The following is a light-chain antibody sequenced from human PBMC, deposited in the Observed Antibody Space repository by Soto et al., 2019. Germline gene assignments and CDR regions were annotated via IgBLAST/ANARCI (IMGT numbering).Light chain of an antibody. CDR2: DTS. V-gene: IGKV3-11*01. CDR3: LQRSTWPPALT. CDR1: QSVSSY. J-gene: IGKJ4*01. Sequence: ELVLTQSPATLSLSPGERATLSCRASQSVSSYLAWYQQKPGQAPRLLIYDTSNRATGIPARFSGSGSGTDFTLTIRSLESEDFAVYYCLQRSTWPPALTFGGGTKVEIK.